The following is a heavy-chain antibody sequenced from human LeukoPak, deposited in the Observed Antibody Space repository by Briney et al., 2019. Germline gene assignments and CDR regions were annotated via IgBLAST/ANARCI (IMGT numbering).Heavy chain of an antibody. CDR3: ARDLRGSYFLGAFDI. J-gene: IGHJ3*02. V-gene: IGHV3-48*03. Sequence: GGSLRLSCAASGFTFSSYEMNWVRQAPGKGLEWVSYISSSGSTIYYADSVKGRFTISRDNAKNSLYLQMNSLRAEDTAVYYCARDLRGSYFLGAFDIWGQGTMVTVSS. CDR1: GFTFSSYE. CDR2: ISSSGSTI. D-gene: IGHD1-26*01.